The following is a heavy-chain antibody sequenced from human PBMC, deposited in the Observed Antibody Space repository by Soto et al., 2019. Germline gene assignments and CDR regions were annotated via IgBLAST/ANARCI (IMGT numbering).Heavy chain of an antibody. CDR2: INPSGGST. J-gene: IGHJ4*02. CDR3: ARPLNFIAAAGTKDYFDY. D-gene: IGHD6-13*01. Sequence: ASVKVSCKASGYTFTSYYMHWVRHAPGQGLEWMGIINPSGGSTSYAQKFQGRVTMTRDTSTSTVYMELSSLRSEDTAVYYCARPLNFIAAAGTKDYFDYWGQGTMVTVSS. V-gene: IGHV1-46*01. CDR1: GYTFTSYY.